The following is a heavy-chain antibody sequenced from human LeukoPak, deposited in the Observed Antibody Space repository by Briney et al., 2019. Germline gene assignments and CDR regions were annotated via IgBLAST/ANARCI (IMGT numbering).Heavy chain of an antibody. D-gene: IGHD2-2*01. CDR1: GGTFSSYA. CDR2: ISAYNGNT. J-gene: IGHJ4*02. V-gene: IGHV1-18*01. Sequence: ASVKVSCKASGGTFSSYAISWVRQAPGQGLEWMGWISAYNGNTNYARKLQGRVTMTTDTSTSTAYMELRSLRSDDTAVYYCARVDAAAICHYWGQGTLVTVSS. CDR3: ARVDAAAICHY.